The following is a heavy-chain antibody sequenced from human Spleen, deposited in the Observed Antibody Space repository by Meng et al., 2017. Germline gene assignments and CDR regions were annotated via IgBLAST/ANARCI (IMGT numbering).Heavy chain of an antibody. D-gene: IGHD3-10*01. J-gene: IGHJ4*02. CDR1: GFTFSNAY. CDR3: AIWSFNSGKWD. V-gene: IGHV4-4*08. CDR2: ISTTGST. Sequence: GSLRLSCEGSGFTFSNAYMTWVRQVPGKRLEWIGRISTTGSTDSNPSLKSRVTISVDTSKNHFSLRLSSVTAADTAVYYCAIWSFNSGKWDWGQGALVTVSS.